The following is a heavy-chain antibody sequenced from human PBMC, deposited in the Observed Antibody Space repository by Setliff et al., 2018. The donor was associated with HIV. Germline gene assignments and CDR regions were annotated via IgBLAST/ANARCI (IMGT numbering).Heavy chain of an antibody. CDR3: ARTPPSVTTFHLDRSYYFDY. J-gene: IGHJ4*02. CDR2: INHRGST. D-gene: IGHD4-4*01. Sequence: SETLSLTCAVYGGSFSGYYWSWIRQPPGKGLEWIGEINHRGSTNYNPSLKSRVTISVDTSKNQFSLKLSSVTAADTAVYYCARTPPSVTTFHLDRSYYFDYWGQGTLVTVSS. V-gene: IGHV4-34*01. CDR1: GGSFSGYY.